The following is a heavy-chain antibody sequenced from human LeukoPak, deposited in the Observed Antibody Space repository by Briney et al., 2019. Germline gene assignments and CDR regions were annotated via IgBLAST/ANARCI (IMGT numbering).Heavy chain of an antibody. V-gene: IGHV3-21*01. J-gene: IGHJ6*02. CDR2: ISSSSSYI. D-gene: IGHD3-16*01. Sequence: PGGSLRLSCAASGFTFSNAWMSWVRQAPGKGLEWVSSISSSSSYIYYADSVKGRFTISRDNAKNSLYLQMNSLRAEDTAVYYCARDGVGMDVWGQGTTVTVSS. CDR1: GFTFSNAW. CDR3: ARDGVGMDV.